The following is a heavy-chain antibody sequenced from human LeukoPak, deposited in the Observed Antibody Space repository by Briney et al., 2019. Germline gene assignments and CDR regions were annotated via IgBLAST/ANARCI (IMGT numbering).Heavy chain of an antibody. CDR2: ISGDGGST. V-gene: IGHV3-43*02. CDR3: AKDVRKYNYGDCRY. Sequence: GGSLRLSCTASGFAFDDYPMHWVRQPPGKGLEWVSLISGDGGSTYYADSVQGRFTISRDNSKNSLYLQMNSLTTEDTALYFCAKDVRKYNYGDCRYWGQGTLVTVCS. J-gene: IGHJ4*02. CDR1: GFAFDDYP. D-gene: IGHD5-18*01.